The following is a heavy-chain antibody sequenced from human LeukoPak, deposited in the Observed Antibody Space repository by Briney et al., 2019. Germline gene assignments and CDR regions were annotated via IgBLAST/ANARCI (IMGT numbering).Heavy chain of an antibody. D-gene: IGHD1-26*01. CDR2: IGSSSSYI. V-gene: IGHV3-21*04. CDR1: GFTFSSYS. Sequence: GGSLRLSCAASGFTFSSYSMNWVRQAPGKGLEWVSSIGSSSSYIYYADSVKGRFTISRDNAKNSLYLQMNSLRAEDTAVYYCAKLDGSWSQDAFDIWGQGTMVTVSS. J-gene: IGHJ3*02. CDR3: AKLDGSWSQDAFDI.